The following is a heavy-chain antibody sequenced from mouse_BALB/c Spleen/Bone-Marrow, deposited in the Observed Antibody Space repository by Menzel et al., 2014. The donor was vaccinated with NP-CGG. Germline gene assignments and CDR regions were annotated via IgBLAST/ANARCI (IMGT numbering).Heavy chain of an antibody. V-gene: IGHV3-2*02. J-gene: IGHJ3*01. CDR2: ISYSGST. D-gene: IGHD2-4*01. CDR3: ARSSSYDYDVGFAY. CDR1: GYSIXRDYA. Sequence: EVMLVESGPGLVKPSQSLSLTCIVTGYSIXRDYAWNWIRQFPGNKLEWIGYISYSGSTTYNPSLESRISITRDTSKNQFFLQLNSVTTEDTATYYCARSSSYDYDVGFAYWGQGTLVTVSA.